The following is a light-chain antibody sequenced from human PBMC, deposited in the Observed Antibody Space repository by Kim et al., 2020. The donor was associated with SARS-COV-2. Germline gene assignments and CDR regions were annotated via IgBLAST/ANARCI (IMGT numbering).Light chain of an antibody. J-gene: IGLJ1*01. CDR3: QGGNSSALYV. Sequence: VPREQTGSTSWAGDKVGDRYACWYQKKPGASPVVVFYEDNKRPAGIPGRFSASSAGNTATLTSTGEEGMEEADYYCQGGNSSALYVFGTGTKVTVL. V-gene: IGLV3-1*01. CDR2: EDN. CDR1: KVGDRY.